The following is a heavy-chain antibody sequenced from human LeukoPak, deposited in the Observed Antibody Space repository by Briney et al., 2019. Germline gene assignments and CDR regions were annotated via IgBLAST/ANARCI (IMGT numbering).Heavy chain of an antibody. Sequence: GESLKISCKTSGYSFTRDWIAWVRQMPGKGLEWMGIIYPGDSDTIYSPSFQGQVTISPDKSISTAYLQWSSLKASDTAMYYCARRLYSDGWYWFDPWGQGTLVTVSS. CDR3: ARRLYSDGWYWFDP. J-gene: IGHJ5*02. CDR1: GYSFTRDW. CDR2: IYPGDSDT. D-gene: IGHD6-19*01. V-gene: IGHV5-51*01.